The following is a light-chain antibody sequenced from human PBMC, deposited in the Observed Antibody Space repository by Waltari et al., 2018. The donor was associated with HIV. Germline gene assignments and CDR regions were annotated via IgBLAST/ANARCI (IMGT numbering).Light chain of an antibody. CDR3: QSYDTDLKSGV. J-gene: IGLJ3*02. CDR1: SSNIGAGYD. CDR2: GAD. V-gene: IGLV1-40*01. Sequence: QSVLTQPPSVSGAPRQRVTISCTGSSSNIGAGYDVQWYQQLPGAATKLLIFGADIRPSGVPDRFSGSKSGRSASLAISGLQSDDEADYFCQSYDTDLKSGVFGGGTKVTVL.